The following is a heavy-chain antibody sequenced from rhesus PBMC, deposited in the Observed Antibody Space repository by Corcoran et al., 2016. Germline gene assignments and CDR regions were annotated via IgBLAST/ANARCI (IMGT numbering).Heavy chain of an antibody. Sequence: EVQLVETGGGLVQPGGSLKLSCAASGFTFSSYGMSWVRQAPGKGLEWVSAINSGGGSTYYADSVQGRFTICRDNSKNTLSLQMNSLRAEDTAVYYCAKPPMGYWGQGVLVTVSS. D-gene: IGHD4-17*01. CDR3: AKPPMGY. CDR2: INSGGGST. J-gene: IGHJ4*01. V-gene: IGHV3S5*01. CDR1: GFTFSSYG.